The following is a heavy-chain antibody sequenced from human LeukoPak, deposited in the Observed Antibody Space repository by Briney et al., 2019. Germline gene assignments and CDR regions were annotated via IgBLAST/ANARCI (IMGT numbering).Heavy chain of an antibody. Sequence: GASVKVSCKASGYTFTSYDINWVRQATGQGLEWMGWMNPTSGNTGYAQKFQGRVTMTRDTSISTAYMELSRLRSDDTAVYYCARDGGYYGSGSYRDYWGQGTLGTVSS. CDR1: GYTFTSYD. V-gene: IGHV1-8*01. CDR2: MNPTSGNT. CDR3: ARDGGYYGSGSYRDY. J-gene: IGHJ4*02. D-gene: IGHD3-10*01.